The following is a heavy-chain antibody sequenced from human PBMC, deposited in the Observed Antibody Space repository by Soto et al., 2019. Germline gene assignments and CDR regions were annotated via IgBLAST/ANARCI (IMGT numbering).Heavy chain of an antibody. J-gene: IGHJ4*02. V-gene: IGHV3-30*18. CDR1: GFTFSSYG. CDR3: AQGHPSVYFDY. CDR2: ISFDETNK. Sequence: QVQLVESGGGVVPPGRSLRLSCAASGFTFSSYGMHWVRQAPGKGLEWVAVISFDETNKYYADSVKDRITISRDNSKNTLYLQMNSLRAEDTAVYYCAQGHPSVYFDYLGQGTLVTVSS.